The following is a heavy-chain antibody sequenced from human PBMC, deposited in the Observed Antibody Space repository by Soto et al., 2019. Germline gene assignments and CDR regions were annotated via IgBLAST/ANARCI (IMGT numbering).Heavy chain of an antibody. CDR3: ARGRYGSGTYHLFDN. V-gene: IGHV1-69*13. CDR1: GGTFSNYA. Sequence: SVKVACKASGGTFSNYAISWVRQAPGQGLEWMGGTNPMFGTANYAQKFQGRVTITADEPTSTATMELSSLRSDDTAVYYCARGRYGSGTYHLFDNWGQGTLVTVSS. CDR2: TNPMFGTA. J-gene: IGHJ4*01. D-gene: IGHD3-10*01.